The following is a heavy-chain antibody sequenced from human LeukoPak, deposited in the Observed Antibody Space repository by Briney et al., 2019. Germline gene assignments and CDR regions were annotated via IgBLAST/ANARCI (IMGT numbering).Heavy chain of an antibody. Sequence: GGSLRLSCAASGFTFSDYYMSWIRQAPGKGLEWVSYISSSGSTIYYADSVKSRFTISRDNAKNSLYLQMNSLRAEDTAVYYCARDWAEVAAIDYWGQGTLVTVSS. CDR2: ISSSGSTI. V-gene: IGHV3-11*01. CDR1: GFTFSDYY. CDR3: ARDWAEVAAIDY. J-gene: IGHJ4*02. D-gene: IGHD2-15*01.